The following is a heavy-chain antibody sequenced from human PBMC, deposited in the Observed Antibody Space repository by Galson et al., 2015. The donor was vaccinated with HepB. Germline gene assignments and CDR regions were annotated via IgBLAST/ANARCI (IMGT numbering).Heavy chain of an antibody. J-gene: IGHJ6*02. Sequence: SVKVSCKASGYTFTSYGISWVRQAPGQGLEWMGWISAYNGNTNYAQKLQGRVTMTTDTSTSTAYMELRSLRSDDTAVYYCARERSYYDFWSGYYLGYYYGMDVWGQVTTVTVSS. D-gene: IGHD3-3*01. CDR1: GYTFTSYG. CDR2: ISAYNGNT. V-gene: IGHV1-18*04. CDR3: ARERSYYDFWSGYYLGYYYGMDV.